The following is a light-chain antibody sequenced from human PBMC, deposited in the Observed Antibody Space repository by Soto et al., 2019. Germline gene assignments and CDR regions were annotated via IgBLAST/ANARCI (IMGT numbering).Light chain of an antibody. J-gene: IGLJ1*01. CDR2: DVS. CDR3: CSYAGSYV. CDR1: SSDVGGYNY. V-gene: IGLV2-11*01. Sequence: QSVLTQPRSVSGSPGQSVTISCTGTSSDVGGYNYVSWYQQHPGEAPKLMIYDVSKRPSGAPDRFSGSKSGNTASLTISGLQAEDEADYYCCSYAGSYVFGTGTKVTVL.